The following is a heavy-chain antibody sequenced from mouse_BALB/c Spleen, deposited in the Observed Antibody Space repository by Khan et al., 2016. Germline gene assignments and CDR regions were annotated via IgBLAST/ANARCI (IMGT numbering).Heavy chain of an antibody. D-gene: IGHD2-4*01. CDR2: INTETGEP. J-gene: IGHJ3*01. V-gene: IGHV9-2-1*01. CDR3: ARRDDYDGFAY. Sequence: QIQLVQSGPELKKPGETVKISCKASGYTFTDYSMHWVKQAPGKGLKWMGWINTETGEPTYADDFKGRFAFSLETSASTAYLQINNLNNEDTATYFCARRDDYDGFAYLGQGTLVTVSA. CDR1: GYTFTDYS.